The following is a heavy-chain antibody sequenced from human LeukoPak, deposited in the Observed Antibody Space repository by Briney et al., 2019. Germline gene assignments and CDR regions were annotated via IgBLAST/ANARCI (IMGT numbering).Heavy chain of an antibody. D-gene: IGHD3-10*01. V-gene: IGHV4-34*01. J-gene: IGHJ4*02. CDR1: GASFSAYY. CDR2: INHSGST. CDR3: ARGLRVRGPDY. Sequence: SETLSLTCAFYGASFSAYYWSWIRQPPAKGRGWIGEINHSGSTNYNPSLKRRVTISVDTPKNQFSLKLSSVTAADTAVYYCARGLRVRGPDYWGQGTLVTVSS.